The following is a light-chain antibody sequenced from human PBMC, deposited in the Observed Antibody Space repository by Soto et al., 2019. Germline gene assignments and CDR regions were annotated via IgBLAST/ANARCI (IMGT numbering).Light chain of an antibody. J-gene: IGKJ1*01. V-gene: IGKV4-1*01. CDR3: QQYYATPWT. Sequence: IVRSQSPKSLTVSLGVGATLNCWSIQLVVYFSNNESHLAWYQQKTGQPPKLLLSWSSTRESGVPDRFIGSGSGTHFTLSITNLQAEDVATYYCQQYYATPWTFGPGTKVDI. CDR2: WSS. CDR1: QLVVYFSNNESH.